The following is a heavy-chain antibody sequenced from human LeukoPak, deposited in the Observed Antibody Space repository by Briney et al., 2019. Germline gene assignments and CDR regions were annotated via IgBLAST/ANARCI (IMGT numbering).Heavy chain of an antibody. D-gene: IGHD3-10*01. CDR2: IYTSGST. Sequence: SETLSLTCTVSGGSISSYYWSWIRQPAGKGLEWIGRIYTSGSTNYNPSLKSRVTMSVDTSKNQFSLKLSSVTAADTAVYYCARALWFGDQGWFDLWGRGTLVTVSS. CDR3: ARALWFGDQGWFDL. CDR1: GGSISSYY. J-gene: IGHJ5*02. V-gene: IGHV4-4*07.